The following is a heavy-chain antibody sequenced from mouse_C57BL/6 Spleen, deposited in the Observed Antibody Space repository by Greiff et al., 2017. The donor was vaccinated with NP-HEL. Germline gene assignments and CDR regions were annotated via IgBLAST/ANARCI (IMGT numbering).Heavy chain of an antibody. V-gene: IGHV1-15*01. CDR2: IDPETGGT. CDR1: GYTFTDYE. Sequence: VQLQQSGAELVRPGASVTLSCKASGYTFTDYEMHWVKQTPVHGLEWIGAIDPETGGTAYNQKFKGKAILTADKSSSTAYMELRSLTSEDSAVYYCTSRDYGSSPYWYFDVGGTGTTVTVSS. D-gene: IGHD1-1*01. J-gene: IGHJ1*03. CDR3: TSRDYGSSPYWYFDV.